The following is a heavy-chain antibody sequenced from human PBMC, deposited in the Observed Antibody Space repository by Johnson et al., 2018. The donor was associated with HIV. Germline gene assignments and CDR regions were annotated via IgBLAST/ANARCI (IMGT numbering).Heavy chain of an antibody. D-gene: IGHD5-24*01. Sequence: VLLVESGGGLVQPGGSLRLSCAASGFTVSSNYMSWVRQAPGKGLEWVSVIYSGGSTYYADSVKGRFTISRDNSKNTLYLQMNSLGAEDTAVYYCARDHSRDEAFDIWGQGTMVTVSS. J-gene: IGHJ3*02. CDR2: IYSGGST. CDR3: ARDHSRDEAFDI. V-gene: IGHV3-66*01. CDR1: GFTVSSNY.